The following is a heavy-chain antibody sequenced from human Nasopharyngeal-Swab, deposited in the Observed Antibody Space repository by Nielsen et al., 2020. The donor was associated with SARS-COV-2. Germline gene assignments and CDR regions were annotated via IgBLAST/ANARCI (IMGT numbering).Heavy chain of an antibody. D-gene: IGHD4-11*01. CDR3: ARGRGLPWFDP. CDR2: INHSGIT. V-gene: IGHV4-34*01. Sequence: SETLSLTCAVYGGSFSGYYWSWIRQPPGKGLEWIGEINHSGITNYNPSLKSRVTISVDTSKNQFSLKLSSVTAADTAVYYCARGRGLPWFDPWGQGTLVTVSS. J-gene: IGHJ5*02. CDR1: GGSFSGYY.